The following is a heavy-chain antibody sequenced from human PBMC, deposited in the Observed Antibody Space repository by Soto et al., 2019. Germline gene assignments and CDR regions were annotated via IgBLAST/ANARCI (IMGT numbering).Heavy chain of an antibody. V-gene: IGHV1-18*01. J-gene: IGHJ5*02. CDR3: ARVVPGAEAWFGP. CDR1: VYTFSNYG. Sequence: ASVKVSCKTSVYTFSNYGITWVRQAPGQPLEWLGWISLYSDGTNYAQKFQCRVSMTTDTSTTTAYMELRSLRSDDTSVYYCARVVPGAEAWFGPWGQGTLVTVSS. CDR2: ISLYSDGT. D-gene: IGHD2-2*01.